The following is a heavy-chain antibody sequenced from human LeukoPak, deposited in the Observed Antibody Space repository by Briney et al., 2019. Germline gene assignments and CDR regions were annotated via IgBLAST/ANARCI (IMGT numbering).Heavy chain of an antibody. CDR1: GGSFSAYY. J-gene: IGHJ4*02. CDR2: INHSGST. Sequence: SQTLSLTCAVYGGSFSAYYWSWIRQPPGKGLEWIGEINHSGSTNYNPSLKSRVTISVDTSKNQFSLRLNSVTAADTAVYYCARGGGYCSGGSCYSGIFDYWGQGTLVTVSS. D-gene: IGHD2-15*01. V-gene: IGHV4-34*01. CDR3: ARGGGYCSGGSCYSGIFDY.